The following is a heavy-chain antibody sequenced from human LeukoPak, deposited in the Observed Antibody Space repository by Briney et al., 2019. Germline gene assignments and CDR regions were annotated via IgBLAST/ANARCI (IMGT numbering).Heavy chain of an antibody. CDR1: GGTFSSYA. CDR2: IIPIFGTA. D-gene: IGHD3-22*01. V-gene: IGHV1-69*01. Sequence: ASVKVSCKASGGTFSSYAISWVRQAPGQGLEWMGGIIPIFGTANYAQKFQGRVTITADESTSIAYMELSSLRSEDTAVYYCARDPDDSSGYYRWGQGTLVTVSS. CDR3: ARDPDDSSGYYR. J-gene: IGHJ5*02.